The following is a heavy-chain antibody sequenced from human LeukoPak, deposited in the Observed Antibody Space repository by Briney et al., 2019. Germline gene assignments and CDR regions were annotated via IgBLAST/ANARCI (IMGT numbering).Heavy chain of an antibody. D-gene: IGHD6-13*01. V-gene: IGHV4-34*01. Sequence: SETLSLTCAVYGGSFSGYYWSWIRQSPGKGLEWIGEINHSGSTNYNPFLKSLVTISVDTSKNQFSLKLSSVTAADTPVYYCASQTVTIAAAVHWGQGTLVTVSS. CDR3: ASQTVTIAAAVH. J-gene: IGHJ4*02. CDR1: GGSFSGYY. CDR2: INHSGST.